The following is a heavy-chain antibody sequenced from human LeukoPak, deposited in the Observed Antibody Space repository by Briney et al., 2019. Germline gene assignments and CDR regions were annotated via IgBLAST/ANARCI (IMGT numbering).Heavy chain of an antibody. Sequence: ASVKVSCKVSGYTLTELSMHWVRQAPGKGLEWMGGFDPEDGETIFAQKFQGRVTMTEDTSTDTAYMELSSLRSEDTAVYYCATVKTAYNWNSGAFDIWGQGTMVTVSS. CDR1: GYTLTELS. CDR3: ATVKTAYNWNSGAFDI. CDR2: FDPEDGET. D-gene: IGHD1-1*01. J-gene: IGHJ3*02. V-gene: IGHV1-24*01.